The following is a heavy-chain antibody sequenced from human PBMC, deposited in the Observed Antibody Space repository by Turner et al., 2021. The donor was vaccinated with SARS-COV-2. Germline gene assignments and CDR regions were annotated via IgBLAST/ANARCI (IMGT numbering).Heavy chain of an antibody. Sequence: QVQLQESGPGLVKPSETLSLTCTVSGGSIRSYLSWIRQPAGRGPEWIGRNYSKGSRQYNPPLKARVTLSVDPYKDHFFLKLTSVTAADNAGYYWGRKFIRGGGYFLYFGLLGRGTLVTVSS. J-gene: IGHJ2*01. CDR1: GGSIRSY. V-gene: IGHV4-4*07. CDR2: NYSKGSR. D-gene: IGHD1-26*01. CDR3: GRKFIRGGGYFLYFGL.